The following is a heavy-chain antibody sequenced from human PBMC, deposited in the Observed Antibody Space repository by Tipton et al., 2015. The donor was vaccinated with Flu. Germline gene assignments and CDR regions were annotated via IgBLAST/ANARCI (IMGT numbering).Heavy chain of an antibody. V-gene: IGHV4-34*01. CDR1: GGSFSGSY. Sequence: TLSLTCAVYGGSFSGSYWSWTRQPPGKGLEWIGEINHSGNTNYNPSLKSRVTISVDTSKNQFSLKLISVTAADTAVYYCASGRLRYAGAVHWSQGTGVIVSS. CDR3: ASGRLRYAGAVH. CDR2: INHSGNT. D-gene: IGHD2-8*02. J-gene: IGHJ4*02.